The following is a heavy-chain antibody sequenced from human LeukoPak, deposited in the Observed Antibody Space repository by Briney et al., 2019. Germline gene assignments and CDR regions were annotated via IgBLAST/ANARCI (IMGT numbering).Heavy chain of an antibody. D-gene: IGHD3-3*01. V-gene: IGHV3-30*02. CDR2: IRYDGSNK. CDR1: GLTFNNYW. CDR3: AKAFIYDEYYFDY. J-gene: IGHJ4*02. Sequence: SGGSLRLSCAASGLTFNNYWMNWVRQAPGKGLEWVAFIRYDGSNKYYADSVKGRFTISRDNSKNTLYLQMNSLRAEDTAVYYCAKAFIYDEYYFDYWGQGTLVTVSS.